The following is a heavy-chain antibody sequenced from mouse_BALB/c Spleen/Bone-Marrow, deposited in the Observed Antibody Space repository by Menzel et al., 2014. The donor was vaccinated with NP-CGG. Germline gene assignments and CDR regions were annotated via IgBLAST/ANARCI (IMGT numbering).Heavy chain of an antibody. Sequence: VQLQQSGAELVKPGASVKLSCTASGFNIKDTYMHWVKQRPEQGLEWIGRIDPANGNTKYDPKFQGKATITADTSSNTAYLQLSSLTSEDTAVYYRARWDGNYIYAMDYWGQGTSVTVSS. J-gene: IGHJ4*01. V-gene: IGHV14-3*02. CDR2: IDPANGNT. CDR1: GFNIKDTY. CDR3: ARWDGNYIYAMDY. D-gene: IGHD2-1*01.